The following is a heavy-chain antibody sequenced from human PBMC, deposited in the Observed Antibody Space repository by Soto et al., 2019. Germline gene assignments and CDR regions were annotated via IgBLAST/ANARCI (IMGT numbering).Heavy chain of an antibody. CDR2: IYPGDSDT. CDR1: GYSFTSYW. D-gene: IGHD6-6*01. J-gene: IGHJ6*02. CDR3: ARSSSSSHYYYYYGMDV. Sequence: PGESLKISCKGSGYSFTSYWIGWVRQMPGKGLEWMGTIYPGDSDTRYSPSFQGQVTISADKSISTAYLQWSSLKASDTAMYYCARSSSSSHYYYYYGMDVWGQGTTVTVSS. V-gene: IGHV5-51*01.